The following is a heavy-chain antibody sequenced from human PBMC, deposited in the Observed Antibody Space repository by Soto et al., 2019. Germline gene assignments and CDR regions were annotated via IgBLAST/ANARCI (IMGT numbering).Heavy chain of an antibody. J-gene: IGHJ2*01. CDR2: INAGNGNT. V-gene: IGHV1-3*01. D-gene: IGHD4-17*01. Sequence: ASVKVSCKASGYTFTSYAMHWVRQAPGQRLEWMGWINAGNGNTKYSQKFQGRVTITRDTSASTAYMELSNLRSEDTAVYYCAGERSTVNWYFDLWGRGTLVTVSS. CDR1: GYTFTSYA. CDR3: AGERSTVNWYFDL.